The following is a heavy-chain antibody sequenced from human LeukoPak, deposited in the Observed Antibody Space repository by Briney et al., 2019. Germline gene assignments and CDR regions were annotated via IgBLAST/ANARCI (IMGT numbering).Heavy chain of an antibody. Sequence: GASVTVSCKASGYTFTGYYMHWVRQAPGQGLEWMGWINPNSGGTNYAQKFQGRVTMTRDTSISTAYMELSRLRSDDTAVYYCARDRLAYYDFWSGYRYYYYGMDVWGQGTTVTVSS. CDR2: INPNSGGT. D-gene: IGHD3-3*01. V-gene: IGHV1-2*02. J-gene: IGHJ6*02. CDR1: GYTFTGYY. CDR3: ARDRLAYYDFWSGYRYYYYGMDV.